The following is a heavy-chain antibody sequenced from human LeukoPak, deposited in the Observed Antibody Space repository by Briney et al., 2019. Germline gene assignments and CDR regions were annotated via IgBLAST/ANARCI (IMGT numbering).Heavy chain of an antibody. CDR3: AKDLSTTTVIHVGWFDP. V-gene: IGHV3-30*18. D-gene: IGHD4-11*01. CDR1: GFTFRSYG. J-gene: IGHJ5*02. Sequence: GGSLRLSCAASGFTFRSYGMHWVRQAPGKGLEWVAVISYDGSNKYYADSVKGRFTISRDNSKNTLYLQMNSLRAEDTAVYYCAKDLSTTTVIHVGWFDPWGQGTLVTVSS. CDR2: ISYDGSNK.